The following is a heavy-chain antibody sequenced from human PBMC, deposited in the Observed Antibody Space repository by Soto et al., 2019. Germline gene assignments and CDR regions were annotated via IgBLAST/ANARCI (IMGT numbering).Heavy chain of an antibody. CDR1: GFTFSSYS. CDR3: AALGYCSGGSCYSEY. D-gene: IGHD2-15*01. CDR2: ISSSSSYI. J-gene: IGHJ4*02. V-gene: IGHV3-21*01. Sequence: VQLVESGGGLVKPGGSLRLSCAASGFTFSSYSMNWVRQAPGKGLEWVSSISSSSSYIYYADSVKGRFTISRDNAKNSLYLQMNSLRAEDTAVYYCAALGYCSGGSCYSEYWGQGTLVTVSS.